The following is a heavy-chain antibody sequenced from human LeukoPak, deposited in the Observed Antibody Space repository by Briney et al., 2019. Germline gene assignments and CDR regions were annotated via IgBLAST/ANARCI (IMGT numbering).Heavy chain of an antibody. Sequence: GESLKISCQGSGSSFTTYWIGWVRQMPGKGLEWMGIIYPGDSDTRYSPSFLGQVTISADKSLSTAYLQWSSLKASDTAVYYCARRGYCSGGSCYSAPFDYWGQGILVTVSS. J-gene: IGHJ4*02. D-gene: IGHD2-15*01. CDR1: GSSFTTYW. CDR3: ARRGYCSGGSCYSAPFDY. V-gene: IGHV5-51*01. CDR2: IYPGDSDT.